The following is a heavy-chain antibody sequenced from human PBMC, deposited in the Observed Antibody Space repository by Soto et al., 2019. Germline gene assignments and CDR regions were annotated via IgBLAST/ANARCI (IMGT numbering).Heavy chain of an antibody. J-gene: IGHJ4*02. V-gene: IGHV4-59*06. Sequence: SETLFLSCTVSGGSISSYYWSWIRQHPGKGLEWIGYIYYSGSTYYNPSLKSRVTISVDTSKNQFSLKLSSVTAADTAVYYCARSPVTWDYYFDYWGQGTLVTVSS. D-gene: IGHD5-18*01. CDR3: ARSPVTWDYYFDY. CDR2: IYYSGST. CDR1: GGSISSYY.